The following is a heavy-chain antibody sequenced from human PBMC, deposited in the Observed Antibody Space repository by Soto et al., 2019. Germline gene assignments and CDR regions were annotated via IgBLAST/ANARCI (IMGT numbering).Heavy chain of an antibody. CDR1: GGSFSGYY. Sequence: PSETVSLTCAVYGGSFSGYYWSWIRQPPGKGLEWIGEINHSGSTNYNPSLKSRVTISVDTSKNQFSLKLSSVTAADTAVYYCARGGRGNYGSGSYYNVHHYYGMDVWGQGTTVTVSS. CDR3: ARGGRGNYGSGSYYNVHHYYGMDV. CDR2: INHSGST. D-gene: IGHD3-10*01. V-gene: IGHV4-34*01. J-gene: IGHJ6*02.